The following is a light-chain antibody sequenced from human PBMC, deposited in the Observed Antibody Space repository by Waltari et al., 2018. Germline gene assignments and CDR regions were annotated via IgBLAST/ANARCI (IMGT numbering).Light chain of an antibody. V-gene: IGKV1-5*03. CDR2: KAS. J-gene: IGKJ1*01. CDR3: QQYNSFPWT. Sequence: DIQMTQSPSTLSASVGDRVTITCRASQNINYWLAWYPQKTGKAPNLLIYKASSLESGVPSRCSGSGSGTEFTPTISSLQPGDFATYYCQQYNSFPWTFGQGTKVEIK. CDR1: QNINYW.